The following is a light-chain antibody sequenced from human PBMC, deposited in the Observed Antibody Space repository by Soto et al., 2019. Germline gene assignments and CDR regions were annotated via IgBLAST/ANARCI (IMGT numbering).Light chain of an antibody. CDR1: SSEVGGYNY. CDR2: EVS. J-gene: IGLJ1*01. Sequence: QSALTQPASVSGSPGQSITISCTGTSSEVGGYNYVSWYQQHPGKAPKLMIYEVSNRPSGVSNRFSGSKSGNTASLTISGLQAEDEADYYCSSYTSSSTPYVFGTGTTLT. CDR3: SSYTSSSTPYV. V-gene: IGLV2-14*01.